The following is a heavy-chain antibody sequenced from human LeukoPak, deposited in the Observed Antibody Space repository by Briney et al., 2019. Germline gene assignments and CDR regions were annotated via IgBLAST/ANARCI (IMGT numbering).Heavy chain of an antibody. CDR2: ISASGDTT. CDR1: GFTFRAYA. V-gene: IGHV3-23*01. Sequence: GRSLRLSCAASGFTFRAYAMSWVRQAPGKGLEWVSLISASGDTTYSDSVKGRFTISRDNSRNTLYLQMSSLRAEDTAVYYCALGYCSGGDCYAKPYYFDHWGQGTLVTVSS. J-gene: IGHJ4*02. CDR3: ALGYCSGGDCYAKPYYFDH. D-gene: IGHD2-15*01.